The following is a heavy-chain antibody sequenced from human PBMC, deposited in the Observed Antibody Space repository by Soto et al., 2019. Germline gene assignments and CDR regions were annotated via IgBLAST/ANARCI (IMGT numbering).Heavy chain of an antibody. CDR2: IYYSGST. V-gene: IGHV4-39*01. D-gene: IGHD2-2*01. J-gene: IGHJ6*03. Sequence: SETLSLTCTVSGGSISSSSYYWGWIRQPPGKGLEWIGSIYYSGSTYYNPSLKSRVTISVDTSKSQFSLKLSSVTAADTAVYYCARHTPLGYCSSTSCSRPAIGYYYMDVWGKGTTVTVSS. CDR3: ARHTPLGYCSSTSCSRPAIGYYYMDV. CDR1: GGSISSSSYY.